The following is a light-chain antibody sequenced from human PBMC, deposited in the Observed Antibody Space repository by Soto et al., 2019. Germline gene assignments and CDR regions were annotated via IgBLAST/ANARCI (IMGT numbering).Light chain of an antibody. Sequence: EIVLTQSPGTLSLSPGGRATLSCRASQRISNSYLAWYQQKPGQAPRLLLYDASSRATGIPDRVSGSGSGTDFTLTISRLEPEDFAVYYCQQYARPPFAFGQGTKVEIK. CDR3: QQYARPPFA. J-gene: IGKJ2*01. CDR1: QRISNSY. V-gene: IGKV3-20*01. CDR2: DAS.